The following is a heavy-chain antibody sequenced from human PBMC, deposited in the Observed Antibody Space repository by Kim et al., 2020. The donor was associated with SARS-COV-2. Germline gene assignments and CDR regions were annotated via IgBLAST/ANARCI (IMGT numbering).Heavy chain of an antibody. Sequence: SETLSLTCTVSGGSISSYYWTWIRQPAGKGLEWIGRICTSERTNYNPSLKSLVTMSVDTSKNQFFLKLTSVTAADTAVYYCARESSSWRYFDYWGQGTLV. CDR1: GGSISSYY. J-gene: IGHJ4*02. V-gene: IGHV4-4*07. CDR3: ARESSSWRYFDY. D-gene: IGHD6-13*01. CDR2: ICTSERT.